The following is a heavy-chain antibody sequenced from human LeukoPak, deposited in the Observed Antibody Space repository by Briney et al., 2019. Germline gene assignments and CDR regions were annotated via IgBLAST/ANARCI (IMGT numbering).Heavy chain of an antibody. CDR2: IYWDDDK. CDR1: GFSLSTSGVG. D-gene: IGHD4-11*01. V-gene: IGHV2-5*02. J-gene: IGHJ4*02. CDR3: AHISEAVTHPFVGY. Sequence: SGPTLVKPTQTLTLTCTFSGFSLSTSGVGVGWIRQPPGKALEWLALIYWDDDKRYSPSLKSRLTITKDTSKNQVVLTMTNMDPVDTATYYCAHISEAVTHPFVGYWGQGTLVTVSS.